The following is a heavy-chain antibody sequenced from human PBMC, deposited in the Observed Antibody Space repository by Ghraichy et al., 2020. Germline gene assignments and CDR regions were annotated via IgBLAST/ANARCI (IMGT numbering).Heavy chain of an antibody. CDR3: AKGVLGGAGAASDT. D-gene: IGHD6-13*01. Sequence: GESLNISCAASGFTFNNYAMIWVRQAPGKGLEWVSGIGSSGIYTYYGDSVKGRFTISRDNSKNTLYLQMNSLRAEDSGLYYCAKGVLGGAGAASDTWGQGTLVTVSS. J-gene: IGHJ4*02. CDR1: GFTFNNYA. V-gene: IGHV3-23*01. CDR2: IGSSGIYT.